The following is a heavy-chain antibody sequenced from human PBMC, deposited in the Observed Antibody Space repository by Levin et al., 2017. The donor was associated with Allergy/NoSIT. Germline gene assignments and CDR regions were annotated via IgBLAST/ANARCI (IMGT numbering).Heavy chain of an antibody. J-gene: IGHJ4*02. V-gene: IGHV3-7*01. D-gene: IGHD3-10*01. Sequence: GESLKISCAASGFTFSTFWMSWVRQAPGKGLEWVANIKQDGSDKYYVDSVEGRFTVSRDNAKNSLYLQMNSLRVEDTAVYYCARDHDGEDEYFDFWGQGTLVTVSS. CDR2: IKQDGSDK. CDR1: GFTFSTFW. CDR3: ARDHDGEDEYFDF.